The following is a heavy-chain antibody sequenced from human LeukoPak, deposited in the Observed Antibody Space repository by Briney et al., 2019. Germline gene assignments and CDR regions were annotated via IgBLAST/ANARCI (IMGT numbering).Heavy chain of an antibody. CDR1: GGSISSYY. D-gene: IGHD2-15*01. Sequence: SETLSLTCTVSGGSISSYYWSRIRQPAGKGLEWIGRIYTSGSTNYNPSLKSRVTMSVDTSKNQFSLKLSSVTAADTAVYYCARDRLVVVAATPKSGGFDPWGQGTLVTVSS. J-gene: IGHJ5*02. CDR3: ARDRLVVVAATPKSGGFDP. CDR2: IYTSGST. V-gene: IGHV4-4*07.